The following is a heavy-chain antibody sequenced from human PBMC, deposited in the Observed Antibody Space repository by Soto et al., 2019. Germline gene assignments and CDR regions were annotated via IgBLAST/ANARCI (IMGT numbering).Heavy chain of an antibody. J-gene: IGHJ4*02. D-gene: IGHD2-21*01. CDR1: GYTVSSYW. CDR3: ATHCLNCDY. CDR2: IFPSDSDT. V-gene: IGHV5-51*01. Sequence: GESLKISCKGSGYTVSSYWIGWVRQMPGKGLEWMGIIFPSDSDTKYRPSFQGQVTISADLSISTAYLQWSSLKASDTAIYYCATHCLNCDYWGQGTLVTVSS.